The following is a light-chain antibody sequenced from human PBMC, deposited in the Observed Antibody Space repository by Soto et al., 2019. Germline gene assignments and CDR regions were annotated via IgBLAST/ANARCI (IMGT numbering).Light chain of an antibody. CDR1: QSVSSSY. J-gene: IGKJ4*01. V-gene: IGKV3-20*01. Sequence: EIVLTQSPGTLSLSPGERATLSCRARQSVSSSYLAWYQQKPGQAPRLLIYGASSRATGIPDRFSGSGSGTDFTLTISILEPEDFAVYYCQQYGSSSLTFGGGTKVEIK. CDR3: QQYGSSSLT. CDR2: GAS.